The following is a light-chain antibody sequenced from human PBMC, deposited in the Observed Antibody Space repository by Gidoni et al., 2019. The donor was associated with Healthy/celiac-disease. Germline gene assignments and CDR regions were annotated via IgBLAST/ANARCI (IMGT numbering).Light chain of an antibody. J-gene: IGKJ1*01. CDR3: QQLNSYPQT. V-gene: IGKV1-9*01. Sequence: DIQWTQSPSFLSASVGDRVTITCRASQGISSYLGWYQQKPGKAPKLLIYAASTLESGVPSRFSGSGSGTEFTLTISSLQPEDFATYYCQQLNSYPQTFGQGTEVEIK. CDR1: QGISSY. CDR2: AAS.